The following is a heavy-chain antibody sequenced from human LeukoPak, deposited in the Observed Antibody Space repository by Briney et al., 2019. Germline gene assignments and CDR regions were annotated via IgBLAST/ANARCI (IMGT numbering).Heavy chain of an antibody. V-gene: IGHV1-69*04. D-gene: IGHD3-10*01. CDR1: GGTFSSYA. CDR2: IIPILGIA. CDR3: ARSGSGSSPYYYMDV. J-gene: IGHJ6*03. Sequence: GSSVKVSCKASGGTFSSYAISWVRQAPGQGLEWMGRIIPILGIANYAQKFQGRVTITADKSTSTAYMELSSLRSEDTAVYYCARSGSGSSPYYYMDVWGKGTTVTVSS.